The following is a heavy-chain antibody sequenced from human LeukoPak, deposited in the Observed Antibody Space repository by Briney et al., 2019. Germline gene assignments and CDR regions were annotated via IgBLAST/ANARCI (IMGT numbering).Heavy chain of an antibody. V-gene: IGHV3-66*02. CDR1: GFTVSAYA. CDR3: ARDRYSYGSGGDY. J-gene: IGHJ4*02. D-gene: IGHD5-18*01. Sequence: GVSLRLSCAASGFTVSAYAMAWVRQAPGKGLEWVSTIYDDNTYYADSVKGRFAISTDNSKNTLYLQMNSLRAEDTAVYYCARDRYSYGSGGDYWGQGTLVTVSS. CDR2: IYDDNT.